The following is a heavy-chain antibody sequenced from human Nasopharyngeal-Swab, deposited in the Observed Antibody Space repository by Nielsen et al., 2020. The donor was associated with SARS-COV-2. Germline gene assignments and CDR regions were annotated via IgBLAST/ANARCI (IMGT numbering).Heavy chain of an antibody. CDR2: TYYRSKWYN. J-gene: IGHJ3*02. D-gene: IGHD3-22*01. CDR1: GDSVSSNSAA. Sequence: SQTLSLTCAISGDSVSSNSAAWNWIRQSPSRGLEWLGRTYYRSKWYNDYAVSVKSRMTINPDTSKNQFSLQLNSVTPEDTAVYYCAREGPGYDYYDSSGYQSTSDAFDIWGQGTMVTVSS. V-gene: IGHV6-1*01. CDR3: AREGPGYDYYDSSGYQSTSDAFDI.